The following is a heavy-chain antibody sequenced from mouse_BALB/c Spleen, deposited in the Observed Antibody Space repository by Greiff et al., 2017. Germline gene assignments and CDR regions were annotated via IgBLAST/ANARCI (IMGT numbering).Heavy chain of an antibody. J-gene: IGHJ4*01. V-gene: IGHV1S56*01. CDR3: ARGGGNYDYYAMDY. CDR1: GYTFTSYY. D-gene: IGHD2-1*01. CDR2: IYPGNVNT. Sequence: VQLQESGPELVKPGASVRISCKASGYTFTSYYIHWVKQRPGQGLEWIGWIYPGNVNTKYNEKFKGKAILTADKSSSTAYMQLSSLTSEDSAVYFCARGGGNYDYYAMDYWGQGTSVTVSS.